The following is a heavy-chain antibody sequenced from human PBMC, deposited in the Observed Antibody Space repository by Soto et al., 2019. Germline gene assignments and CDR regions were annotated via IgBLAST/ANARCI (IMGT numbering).Heavy chain of an antibody. J-gene: IGHJ4*02. CDR3: ARGLVPAY. CDR1: GYTFTSYD. Sequence: QVQLVQSGAEVKKPGASVKVSCKASGYTFTSYDINWVRQATGQGLEGMGWMNPNSGNTGYAQKFRGRVSMTRNRSVSTSYMELSSLGSEDTAVYYCARGLVPAYWGQGTLVTVSS. CDR2: MNPNSGNT. V-gene: IGHV1-8*01.